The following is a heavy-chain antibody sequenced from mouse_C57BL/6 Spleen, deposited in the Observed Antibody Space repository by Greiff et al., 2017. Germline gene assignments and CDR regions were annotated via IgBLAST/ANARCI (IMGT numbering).Heavy chain of an antibody. CDR3: ARRGYDYDAMDY. CDR1: GYAFSSSW. D-gene: IGHD2-2*01. CDR2: IYPGDGDT. Sequence: VMLVESGPELVKPGASVKISCKASGYAFSSSWMNWVKQRPGKGLEWIGRIYPGDGDTNYNGKFKGKATLTADKSSSTAYMQLSSLTSEDSAVYFCARRGYDYDAMDYWGQGTSVTVSS. V-gene: IGHV1-82*01. J-gene: IGHJ4*01.